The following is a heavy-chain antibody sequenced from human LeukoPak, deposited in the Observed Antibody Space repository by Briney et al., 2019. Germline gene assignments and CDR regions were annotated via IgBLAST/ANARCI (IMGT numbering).Heavy chain of an antibody. CDR2: TRYDGSNK. Sequence: GGSLRLSCAASGFTFSSYAMHWVRQAPGKGLEWVAFTRYDGSNKYYADSVKGRFTISRDNSKNTLYLQMNSLRAEDTAVYYCAKAADGESIQLWFYWYFDLWGRGTLVTVSS. J-gene: IGHJ2*01. CDR3: AKAADGESIQLWFYWYFDL. V-gene: IGHV3-30*02. D-gene: IGHD5-18*01. CDR1: GFTFSSYA.